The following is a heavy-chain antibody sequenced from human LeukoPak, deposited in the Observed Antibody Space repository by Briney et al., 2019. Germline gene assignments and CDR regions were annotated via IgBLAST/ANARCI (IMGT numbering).Heavy chain of an antibody. V-gene: IGHV5-51*01. J-gene: IGHJ3*02. Sequence: GESLKISCQMSGYNSYTYWIAWVRQRPGKGLEWMGVIYPGDSDVEYSPSFGDLVTISADKFTDTAYLQWRSLRASDTAIYYCASRYTGALRGAYDMWGLGTTVTVSS. D-gene: IGHD5-24*01. CDR3: ASRYTGALRGAYDM. CDR1: GYNSYTYW. CDR2: IYPGDSDV.